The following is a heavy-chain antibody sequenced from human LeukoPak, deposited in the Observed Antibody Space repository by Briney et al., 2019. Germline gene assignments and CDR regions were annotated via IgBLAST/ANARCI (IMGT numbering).Heavy chain of an antibody. CDR1: GFTFSSYS. CDR3: ARGYDISDY. Sequence: SGGSLRLSCAASGFTFSSYSMNWVRQAPGKGLEWLSYISSSSSTIYYADSVKGRFTISRDNAKNSLYLQMNSLRAEDTAMYYCARGYDISDYWGQGTVVTVSS. D-gene: IGHD3-9*01. CDR2: ISSSSSTI. V-gene: IGHV3-48*04. J-gene: IGHJ4*02.